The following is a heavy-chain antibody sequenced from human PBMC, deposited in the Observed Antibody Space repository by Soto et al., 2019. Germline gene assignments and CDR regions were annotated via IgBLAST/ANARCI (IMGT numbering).Heavy chain of an antibody. CDR2: IKEDGSEI. V-gene: IGHV3-7*01. CDR3: GRDIGFDYVN. J-gene: IGHJ4*02. Sequence: GSLSVICACSGINVMSYLRSLVRQAPGKGLEWVASIKEDGSEIYYLHSVWGRFSISRDSAGNALHLTMNYLSAEDTGVYFCGRDIGFDYVNWGQGTLVTVSS. D-gene: IGHD3-16*01. CDR1: GINVMSYL.